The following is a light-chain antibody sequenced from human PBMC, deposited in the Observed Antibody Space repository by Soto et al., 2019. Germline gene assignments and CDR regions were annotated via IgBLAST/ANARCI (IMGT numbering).Light chain of an antibody. CDR1: SGHSTYA. CDR3: QTWGTGPWV. Sequence: QPVLTQSPSASASLGASVKLTCTLSSGHSTYAIAWHQQQPEKGPRYLMKLNSDGSPSKGDGNPDRFSGSSSGAERYLTISSLQSEDEADYYCQTWGTGPWVFGGGTKLTVL. J-gene: IGLJ3*02. CDR2: LNSDGSP. V-gene: IGLV4-69*01.